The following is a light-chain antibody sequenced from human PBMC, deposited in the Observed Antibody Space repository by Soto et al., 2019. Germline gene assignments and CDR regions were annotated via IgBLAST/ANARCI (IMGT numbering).Light chain of an antibody. CDR2: DVN. CDR1: SSDVGGYNY. V-gene: IGLV2-14*03. Sequence: QSALSQPASMSGSPGQSITISCTGTSSDVGGYNYVSWYRQYPGKAPKLIIYDVNNRPSAVSNRFSGSKSGNTASLTISGLQAEDEADYYCSSHSSSSTLVVFGGGTKLTVL. J-gene: IGLJ2*01. CDR3: SSHSSSSTLVV.